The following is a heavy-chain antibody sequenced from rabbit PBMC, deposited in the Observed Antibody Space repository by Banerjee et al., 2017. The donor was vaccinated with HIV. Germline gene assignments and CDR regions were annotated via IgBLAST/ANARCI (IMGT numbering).Heavy chain of an antibody. D-gene: IGHD6-1*01. CDR2: IYAGSDGST. CDR1: GFTISSSYW. J-gene: IGHJ4*01. Sequence: QSLEESGGDLVKPGASLTLTCTASGFTISSSYWMCWVRQAPGKGLEWIACIYAGSDGSTYYATWAKGRFTISKTSSTTVTLQMTSLTAADTATYFCARNFDNTYGYADYAYVRWGPGTLVTVS. CDR3: ARNFDNTYGYADYAYVR. V-gene: IGHV1S40*01.